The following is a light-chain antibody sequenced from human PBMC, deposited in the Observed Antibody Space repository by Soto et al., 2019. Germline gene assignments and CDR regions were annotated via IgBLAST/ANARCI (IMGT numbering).Light chain of an antibody. J-gene: IGLJ2*01. CDR3: QSYDRRLIAVV. CDR2: RDT. V-gene: IGLV1-40*01. CDR1: SFNIGSGYD. Sequence: QAVVTQPPSVSAAPGQRVTISCIGSSFNIGSGYDVHWYHFLPGTAPRLVISRDTIRPSGVPDRFSGSKSGTSASLAITGLQAEDEGDYYCQSYDRRLIAVVFGGGTKVTVL.